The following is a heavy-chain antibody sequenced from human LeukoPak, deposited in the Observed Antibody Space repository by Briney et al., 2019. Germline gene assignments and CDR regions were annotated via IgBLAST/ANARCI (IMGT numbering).Heavy chain of an antibody. Sequence: GGSLRLSCAASGFTFSSYAMNWVRQAPGKGLEWVSGMSDSGGRTDYADSVEGRFTISSDNSKNSLYLQMNSLRAEDTALYYCARAWTGIMITFGGVDDAFDIWGQGTMVTVSS. D-gene: IGHD3-16*01. CDR2: MSDSGGRT. CDR3: ARAWTGIMITFGGVDDAFDI. CDR1: GFTFSSYA. V-gene: IGHV3-23*01. J-gene: IGHJ3*02.